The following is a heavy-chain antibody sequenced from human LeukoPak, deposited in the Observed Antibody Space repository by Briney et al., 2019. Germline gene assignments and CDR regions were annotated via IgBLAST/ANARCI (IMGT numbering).Heavy chain of an antibody. CDR3: ARGLRGTPKHQPAEL. CDR1: GGSFNGYY. Sequence: SETLSLTCAVYGGSFNGYYWSWIRQPPKKGLEWIGEINYSGSTNYNPSLKSRVTISLLTSKNQFSLKLSSVTAADTAVYYCARGLRGTPKHQPAELWGQGTLVTVSS. V-gene: IGHV4-34*01. D-gene: IGHD1-14*01. CDR2: INYSGST. J-gene: IGHJ4*02.